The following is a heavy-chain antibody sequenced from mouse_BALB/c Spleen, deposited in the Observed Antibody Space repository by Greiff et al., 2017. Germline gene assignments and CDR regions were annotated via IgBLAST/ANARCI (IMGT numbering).Heavy chain of an antibody. V-gene: IGHV5-6*01. CDR3: ARHGDYDAHAMDY. D-gene: IGHD2-4*01. J-gene: IGHJ4*01. CDR2: ISSGGSYT. CDR1: GFTFSSYG. Sequence: EVKLMESGGDLVKPGGSLKLSCAASGFTFSSYGMSWVRQTPDKRLEWVATISSGGSYTYYPDSVKGRFTISRDNAKNTLYLQMSSLKSEDTAMYYCARHGDYDAHAMDYWGQGTSVTVSS.